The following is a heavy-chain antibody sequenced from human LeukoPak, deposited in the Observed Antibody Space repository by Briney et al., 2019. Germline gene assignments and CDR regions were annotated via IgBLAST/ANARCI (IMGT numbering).Heavy chain of an antibody. CDR3: ARDQWELLPVVLIAAGLYYFDY. CDR2: IYYSGST. CDR1: GGSISSSSYY. D-gene: IGHD1-26*01. Sequence: PSETLSLTCTVSGGSISSSSYYWGWIRQPPGKGLEWIGSIYYSGSTYYNPSLKSRVTISVDTSKNQFSLKLSSVTAAATAVYYCARDQWELLPVVLIAAGLYYFDYWGQGTLVTVSS. J-gene: IGHJ4*02. V-gene: IGHV4-39*07.